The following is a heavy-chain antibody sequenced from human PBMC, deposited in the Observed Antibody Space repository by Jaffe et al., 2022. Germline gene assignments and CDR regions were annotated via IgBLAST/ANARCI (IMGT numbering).Heavy chain of an antibody. CDR1: GYTFTSYY. CDR2: INPSGGST. D-gene: IGHD3-10*01. Sequence: QVQLVQSGAEVKKPGASVKVSCKASGYTFTSYYMHWVRQAPGQGLEWMGIINPSGGSTSYAQKFQGRVTMTRDTSTSTVYMELSSLRSEDTAVYYCARLNRLWFGELSLDFDYWGQGTLVTVSS. V-gene: IGHV1-46*01. CDR3: ARLNRLWFGELSLDFDY. J-gene: IGHJ4*02.